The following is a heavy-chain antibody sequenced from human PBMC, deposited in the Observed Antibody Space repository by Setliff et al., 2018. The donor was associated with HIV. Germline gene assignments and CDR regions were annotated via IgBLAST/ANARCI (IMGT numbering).Heavy chain of an antibody. D-gene: IGHD6-13*01. CDR1: GFTFSGYT. Sequence: PGGSLRLSCAASGFTFSGYTMHWVRQTPGKGLAWVALLSYDGAKEYYAYAVKGRFTISRDNSKNTLYLHMNNLRSEDTAVYHCARYSSSWHTFDYWGQGTPVTVSS. J-gene: IGHJ4*02. CDR3: ARYSSSWHTFDY. V-gene: IGHV3-30*04. CDR2: LSYDGAKE.